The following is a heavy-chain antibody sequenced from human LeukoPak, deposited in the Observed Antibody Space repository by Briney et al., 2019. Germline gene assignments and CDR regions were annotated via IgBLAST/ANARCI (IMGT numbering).Heavy chain of an antibody. V-gene: IGHV3-53*01. Sequence: GGSLRLSCAASGFNVSNNYINWVRQAPGKGLEWVSAIFRGGNTYYADSVKGRFTISRDNSKNTLFLQMNSLRAEDTAVYYCARDGRGYGGSVYYFDSWGQGTLVTVSS. CDR3: ARDGRGYGGSVYYFDS. D-gene: IGHD4-23*01. CDR2: IFRGGNT. CDR1: GFNVSNNY. J-gene: IGHJ4*02.